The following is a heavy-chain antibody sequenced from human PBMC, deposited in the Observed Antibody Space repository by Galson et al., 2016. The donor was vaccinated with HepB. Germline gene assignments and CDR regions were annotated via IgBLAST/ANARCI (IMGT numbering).Heavy chain of an antibody. Sequence: PVKVSCKASGGPFNTFGISWVRQTPGRGLEWMGGFSPIFDSSHYAPEFQGRVTITADTSTGTTYMELANLRSDDTAVYYCAREDVPIAASGSDAFDVWGQGTLVTVSS. CDR1: GGPFNTFG. D-gene: IGHD6-13*01. CDR2: FSPIFDSS. V-gene: IGHV1-69*06. J-gene: IGHJ3*01. CDR3: AREDVPIAASGSDAFDV.